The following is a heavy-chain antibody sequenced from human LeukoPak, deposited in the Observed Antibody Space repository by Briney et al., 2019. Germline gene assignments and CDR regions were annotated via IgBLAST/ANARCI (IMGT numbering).Heavy chain of an antibody. CDR2: IKQDGSQE. J-gene: IGHJ4*02. Sequence: QPGGSLRLSCAASRFTLSTYWMSWVRQAPGKGLEWVAHIKQDGSQEYYVDSVKGRFTISRDNTKNSLYLQMNSLRAEDTAVFYCARDQYDTWSRRGNFDSWGQGTLVIVSS. CDR1: RFTLSTYW. V-gene: IGHV3-7*03. D-gene: IGHD3-3*01. CDR3: ARDQYDTWSRRGNFDS.